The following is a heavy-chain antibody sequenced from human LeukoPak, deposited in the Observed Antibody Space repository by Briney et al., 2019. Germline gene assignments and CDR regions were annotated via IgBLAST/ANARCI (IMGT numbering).Heavy chain of an antibody. CDR2: ISYDGSNK. V-gene: IGHV3-30*04. D-gene: IGHD3-3*01. Sequence: PGGSLRLSCAASGFTFSSYAMHWVRQAPGKGLEWVAVISYDGSNKYYADSVKGRFTISRDNSKNTLYLQMNSLRAEDTAVYYCAREVRITIFGVVVTRGKTPGASLWFDPWGQGTLVTVSS. J-gene: IGHJ5*02. CDR1: GFTFSSYA. CDR3: AREVRITIFGVVVTRGKTPGASLWFDP.